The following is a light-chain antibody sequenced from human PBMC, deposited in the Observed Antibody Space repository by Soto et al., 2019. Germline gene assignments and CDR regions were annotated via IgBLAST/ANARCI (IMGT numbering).Light chain of an antibody. V-gene: IGKV1-39*01. CDR3: QQSHTNPLT. CDR1: QTISRY. CDR2: SAS. J-gene: IGKJ4*01. Sequence: DIQMTQSPSTLSASVGDRVTITCRASQTISRYANWYQQKPGKAPKLLIFSASGLQSGVPSRFSGGGYGTEFTLTISSLQLEDFATYYCQQSHTNPLTFGGGTKVDI.